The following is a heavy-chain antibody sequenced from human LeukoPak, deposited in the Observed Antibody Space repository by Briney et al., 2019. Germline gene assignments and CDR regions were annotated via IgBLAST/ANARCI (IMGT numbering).Heavy chain of an antibody. Sequence: SETLSLTCTVSGGSISSSTYCWGWIRQPPGKGLEWLGSIYYSGSTYYNPSLKSRVTISVDTSKNQFSLKLSSVTAADTAVYYCARGAPRGERLGWFDPWGQGTLVTVSS. J-gene: IGHJ5*02. D-gene: IGHD1-26*01. CDR3: ARGAPRGERLGWFDP. V-gene: IGHV4-39*01. CDR1: GGSISSSTYC. CDR2: IYYSGST.